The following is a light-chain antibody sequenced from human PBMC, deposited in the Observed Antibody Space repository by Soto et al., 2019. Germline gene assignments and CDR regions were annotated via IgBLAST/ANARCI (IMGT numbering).Light chain of an antibody. CDR2: GTS. CDR3: QQYNYWPRT. V-gene: IGKV3-15*01. Sequence: EIVMTQSPATLSVSPGERATLSCRASQSVGSNLAWYQQKPGQAPRLLIYGTSTRATDIPARFSGSGSGTEFTLTISSLQSEDFAVYYCQQYNYWPRTFGPGTKVGIK. J-gene: IGKJ1*01. CDR1: QSVGSN.